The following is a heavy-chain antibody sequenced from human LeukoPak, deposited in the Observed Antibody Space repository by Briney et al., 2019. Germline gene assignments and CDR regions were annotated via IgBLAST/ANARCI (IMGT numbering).Heavy chain of an antibody. V-gene: IGHV4-34*01. CDR1: GGSFSGYY. Sequence: SETLSLSCAVYGGSFSGYYWSWIRQPPGKGLEWIGEINHSGSTNYNPSLKSRVTISVDTSKNQFSLKLSSVTAADTAVYYCARGPFDYWGQGTLVTVSS. CDR2: INHSGST. CDR3: ARGPFDY. J-gene: IGHJ4*02.